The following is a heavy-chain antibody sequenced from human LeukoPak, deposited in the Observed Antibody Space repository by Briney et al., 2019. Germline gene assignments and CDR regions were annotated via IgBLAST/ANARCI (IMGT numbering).Heavy chain of an antibody. CDR2: ISSSSYI. CDR3: ARESSRSPDY. CDR1: GFTFSSDS. J-gene: IGHJ4*02. V-gene: IGHV3-21*01. Sequence: GGSLRLSCAASGFTFSSDSMNWVRQAPGKGLDWVSSISSSSYIYYSDSVKGRFTISRDNAKNSLYLQMNSLRAEDTAVYYCARESSRSPDYWGQGTLVTVSS. D-gene: IGHD1-26*01.